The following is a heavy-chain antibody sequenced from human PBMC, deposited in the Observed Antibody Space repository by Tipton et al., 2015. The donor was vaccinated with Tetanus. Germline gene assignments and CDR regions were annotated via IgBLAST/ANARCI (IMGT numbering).Heavy chain of an antibody. Sequence: GSLRLSCEVYGFSFSNYKMNWVRQGPERGLEWVSSISSTSRYINYADSVKGRFTISRDIAKNSLFLEMSSLRADDTAVYYCVSGSALDYWGQGTLVTVSS. CDR2: ISSTSRYI. CDR3: VSGSALDY. CDR1: GFSFSNYK. V-gene: IGHV3-21*01. D-gene: IGHD6-25*01. J-gene: IGHJ4*02.